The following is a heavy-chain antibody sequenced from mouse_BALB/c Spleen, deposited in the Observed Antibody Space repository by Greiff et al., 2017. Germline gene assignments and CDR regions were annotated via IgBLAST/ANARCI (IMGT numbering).Heavy chain of an antibody. CDR3: ARGGFYYGSSRYFDV. CDR2: ISSGGSYT. J-gene: IGHJ1*01. Sequence: EVQLVESGGDLVKPGGSLRLSCAASGFTFSSYGMSWVRQTPDKRLEWVATISSGGSYTYYPDSVKGRFTISRDNAKNTLYLQMSSLKSEDTAMYYCARGGFYYGSSRYFDVWGAGTTVTVSS. CDR1: GFTFSSYG. D-gene: IGHD1-1*01. V-gene: IGHV5-6*01.